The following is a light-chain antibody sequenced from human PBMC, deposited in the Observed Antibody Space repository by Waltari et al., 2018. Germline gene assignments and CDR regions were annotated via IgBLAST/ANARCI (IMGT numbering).Light chain of an antibody. V-gene: IGLV6-57*04. J-gene: IGLJ2*01. CDR2: EDN. CDR3: QSYDDYAHVI. Sequence: NFMLTQPHSVSESPGKTVIISCTRSSGSIASSYVQWYQRRPGRAPATVIYEDNQRPSGVPDRFSGAIDTSSNSASLTISGLETEDEADYYCQSYDDYAHVIFGGGTKVTVL. CDR1: SGSIASSY.